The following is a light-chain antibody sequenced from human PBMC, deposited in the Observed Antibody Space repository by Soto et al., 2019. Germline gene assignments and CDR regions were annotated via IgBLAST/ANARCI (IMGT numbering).Light chain of an antibody. CDR3: QQSYSTPRAT. V-gene: IGKV1-39*01. CDR1: QSISSY. J-gene: IGKJ5*01. CDR2: AAS. Sequence: DIQMTQSPSSLSSSVGYRVTITCRASQSISSYLNWYQQKPGKAPKLLIYAASSLQSGVPSRFSGSGSGTDFTLTISSLQPEDFATYYCQQSYSTPRATFGQGTRLEI.